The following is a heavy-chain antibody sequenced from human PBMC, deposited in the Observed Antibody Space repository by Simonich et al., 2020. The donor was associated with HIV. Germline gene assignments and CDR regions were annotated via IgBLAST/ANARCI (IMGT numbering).Heavy chain of an antibody. J-gene: IGHJ4*02. Sequence: EVQLLESGGGLVQPGGSLRLSCAASGFTFSSYAMSWVRQAPGKGRVWVSAISGSGGSTYYADSVKGRFTISRDNSKNTLYLQMNSLRAEDTAVYYCAKDRYYNFWSGYYDYWGQGTLVTVSS. D-gene: IGHD3-3*01. CDR2: ISGSGGST. CDR1: GFTFSSYA. V-gene: IGHV3-23*01. CDR3: AKDRYYNFWSGYYDY.